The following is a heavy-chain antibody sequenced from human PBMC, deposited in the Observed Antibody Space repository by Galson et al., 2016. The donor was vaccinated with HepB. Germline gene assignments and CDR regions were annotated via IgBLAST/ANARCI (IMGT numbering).Heavy chain of an antibody. V-gene: IGHV3-33*01. CDR3: TLLRGPHLVRGVTRDSWFDP. Sequence: SLRLSCAASGIPFSISGMHWVRQAPGKGLEWVAMIWSDGSSEYYADSVKGRFTISRDNSQNTVFLQMNSLRAEDTAMYFCTLLRGPHLVRGVTRDSWFDPWGQGTLVTVSS. CDR1: GIPFSISG. D-gene: IGHD3-10*01. CDR2: IWSDGSSE. J-gene: IGHJ5*02.